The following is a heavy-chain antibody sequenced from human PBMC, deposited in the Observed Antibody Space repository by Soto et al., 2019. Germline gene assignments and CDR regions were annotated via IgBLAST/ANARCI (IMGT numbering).Heavy chain of an antibody. CDR1: RFTLRTYW. CDR3: SGVKAMDV. J-gene: IGHJ6*01. CDR2: RHQDGNEK. V-gene: IGHV3-7*01. Sequence: PGGSLRLSCAASRFTLRTYWMTWVRQTPGKVLDLVAHRHQDGNEKYYIYSVKGRFTISIDNAKNSLYLQMTSLRAEDTAVYYWSGVKAMDVWGQGTTVTVSS.